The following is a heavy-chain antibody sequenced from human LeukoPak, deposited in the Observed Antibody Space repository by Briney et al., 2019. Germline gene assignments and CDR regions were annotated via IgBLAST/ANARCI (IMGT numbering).Heavy chain of an antibody. Sequence: GGPLRLPCAALGFTFSSYGMHWVRQAPGKGLEWVAFIRYDGSNKYYADSAKGRFTISRDNSKNTLYLQMNSLRAEDTAVYYCAKTRPVVVVAADFDYWGQGTLVTVS. D-gene: IGHD2-15*01. CDR2: IRYDGSNK. V-gene: IGHV3-30*02. CDR3: AKTRPVVVVAADFDY. J-gene: IGHJ4*02. CDR1: GFTFSSYG.